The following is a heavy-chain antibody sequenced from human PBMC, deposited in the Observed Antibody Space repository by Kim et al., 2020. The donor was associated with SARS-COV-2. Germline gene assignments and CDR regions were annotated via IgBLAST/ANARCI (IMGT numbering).Heavy chain of an antibody. CDR1: GDTFSSYA. Sequence: VPSKASGDTFSSYAISWVRPAPGQGLEWMGRIIPMLDIATYAQKFQGRVTIMADKSTNTAYMELSSLRSEDTAVYYCARGIVGTTPGSFDNW. D-gene: IGHD1-26*01. V-gene: IGHV1-69*04. CDR2: IIPMLDIA. J-gene: IGHJ3*02. CDR3: ARGIVGTTPGSFDN.